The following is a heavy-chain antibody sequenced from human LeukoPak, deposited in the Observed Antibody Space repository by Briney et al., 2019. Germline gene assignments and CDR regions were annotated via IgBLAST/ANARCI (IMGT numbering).Heavy chain of an antibody. J-gene: IGHJ4*02. V-gene: IGHV4-30-2*01. D-gene: IGHD3-22*01. CDR2: IYHRGST. CDR3: ASTYYYDSSGYYPSPYFDY. CDR1: GGSISSGGYS. Sequence: PSETLSLTCAVSGGSISSGGYSWSWIRQPPGKGLEWIGYIYHRGSTYYNPSLKSRVTISVDRSKNQFSLKLSSVTAADTAVYYCASTYYYDSSGYYPSPYFDYWGQGTLVTVSS.